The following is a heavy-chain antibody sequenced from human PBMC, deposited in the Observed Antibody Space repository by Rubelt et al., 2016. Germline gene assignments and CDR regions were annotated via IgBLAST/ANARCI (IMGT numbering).Heavy chain of an antibody. CDR1: GGSISSSSYY. V-gene: IGHV4-39*07. Sequence: QVQLQESDPGLVKPSETLSLTCTVSGGSISSSSYYWGWIRQPPGKGLEWIGEINHSGSTSYNPSLMCGVTISFETVKNQFSLKLSSWTAADTAVYYCARDLGGSGSYYGDAFDIWGQGTMVTVSS. J-gene: IGHJ3*02. D-gene: IGHD3-10*01. CDR3: ARDLGGSGSYYGDAFDI. CDR2: INHSGST.